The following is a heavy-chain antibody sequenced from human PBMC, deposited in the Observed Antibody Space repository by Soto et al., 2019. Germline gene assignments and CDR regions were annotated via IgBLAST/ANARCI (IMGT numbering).Heavy chain of an antibody. CDR3: ARTAYCGGDCYPGAEYFQH. Sequence: SETLSLTCTVSGGSISSGGYYWSWIRQHPGTGLEWIGYIYYSGSTYYNPSLKSRVTISVDTSKNQFSLKLSSVTAADTAVYYCARTAYCGGDCYPGAEYFQHWGQGTLVTVSS. CDR2: IYYSGST. J-gene: IGHJ1*01. V-gene: IGHV4-31*03. D-gene: IGHD2-21*02. CDR1: GGSISSGGYY.